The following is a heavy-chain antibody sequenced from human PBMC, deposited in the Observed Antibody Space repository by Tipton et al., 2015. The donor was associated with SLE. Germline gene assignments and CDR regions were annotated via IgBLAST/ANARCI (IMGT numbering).Heavy chain of an antibody. J-gene: IGHJ4*02. CDR3: ARQGAVAGFDY. CDR1: GGPISSRSYY. D-gene: IGHD6-19*01. Sequence: TLSLTCSVSGGPISSRSYYWGWIRQPPGMGLEWIGSIYYSGSTFHNPSLKSRLTISVDTSKNQFSLKLSSVTAADTAVYYCARQGAVAGFDYWGQGTLVTVSS. V-gene: IGHV4-39*07. CDR2: IYYSGST.